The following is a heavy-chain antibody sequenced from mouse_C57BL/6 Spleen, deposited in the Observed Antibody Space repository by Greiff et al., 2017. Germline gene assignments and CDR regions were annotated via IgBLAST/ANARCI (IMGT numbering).Heavy chain of an antibody. CDR3: TRGLRGVYYAMDY. D-gene: IGHD2-4*01. V-gene: IGHV6-3*01. CDR2: IRLKSDNYAT. Sequence: EVKLMESGGGLVQPGGSMKLSCVASGFTFSNYWMNWVRQSPEKGLEWVAQIRLKSDNYATHYAESVKGRFTISRDDSKSSVYLQMNNLRAEDTGIYYCTRGLRGVYYAMDYWGQGTSVTVSS. CDR1: GFTFSNYW. J-gene: IGHJ4*01.